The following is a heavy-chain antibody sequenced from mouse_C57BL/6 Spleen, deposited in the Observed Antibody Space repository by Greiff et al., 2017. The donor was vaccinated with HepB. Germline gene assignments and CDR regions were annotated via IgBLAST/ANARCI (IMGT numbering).Heavy chain of an antibody. Sequence: VKLQQSDAELVKPGASVKISCKVSGYTFTDHTIHWMKQRPEQGLEWIGYIYPRDGSTKYNEKFKGKATLTADKSSSTAYMQLNSLTSEDSAVYFCARRDGYDYYAMDYWGQGTSVTVSS. CDR2: IYPRDGST. CDR1: GYTFTDHT. J-gene: IGHJ4*01. D-gene: IGHD2-2*01. CDR3: ARRDGYDYYAMDY. V-gene: IGHV1-78*01.